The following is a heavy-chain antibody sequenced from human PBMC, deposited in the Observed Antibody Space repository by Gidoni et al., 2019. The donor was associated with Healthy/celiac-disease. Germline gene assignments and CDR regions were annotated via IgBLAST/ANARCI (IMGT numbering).Heavy chain of an antibody. V-gene: IGHV4-34*01. CDR1: GGSTSGYY. Sequence: QVQLQQWGAGLLKPSETLSLTFDVYGGSTSGYYWSWIGQPPGKGLEWIGEINHSGSTNYNPSRKSRVTISVDTSKNQFSLKLSSVTAADTAVYYCARGGYSYGYSLYYFDYWGQGTLVTVSS. J-gene: IGHJ4*02. CDR3: ARGGYSYGYSLYYFDY. CDR2: INHSGST. D-gene: IGHD5-18*01.